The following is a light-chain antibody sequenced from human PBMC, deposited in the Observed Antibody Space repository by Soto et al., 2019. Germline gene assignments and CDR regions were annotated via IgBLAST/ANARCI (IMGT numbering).Light chain of an antibody. V-gene: IGKV1-6*01. Sequence: IQMTQSPSSSSASVGDRVTITCRASQGIRSDLGWYQQKPGEVPRLLIYNASTLQSGVPSRFSGSASGAVFTLTISSLQPEDSATYYCLHDYNYPQTFGQGT. CDR2: NAS. CDR3: LHDYNYPQT. J-gene: IGKJ5*01. CDR1: QGIRSD.